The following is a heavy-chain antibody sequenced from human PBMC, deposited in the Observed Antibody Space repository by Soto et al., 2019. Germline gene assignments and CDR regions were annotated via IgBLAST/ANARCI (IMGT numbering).Heavy chain of an antibody. CDR3: ARDKIPGLFDY. CDR2: INHSGSP. J-gene: IGHJ4*02. Sequence: PSETLSLTCAVYGGSFSGYYWTWIRQPPGPGLEWIGEINHSGSPNCNPSLKSRVTISVDTSKNQSSLKLTSVTAADTAVYYCARDKIPGLFDYWGQGTLVTVSS. V-gene: IGHV4-34*01. CDR1: GGSFSGYY. D-gene: IGHD2-21*01.